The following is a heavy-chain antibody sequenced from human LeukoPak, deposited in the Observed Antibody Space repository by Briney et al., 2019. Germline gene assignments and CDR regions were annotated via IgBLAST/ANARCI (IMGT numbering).Heavy chain of an antibody. Sequence: PGRSLRLSCAASGFTFSSYAMYWVRQAPGKGLEWVSGLSAGGDFTYYADSVKGRFTISRDNSKNTLYMEMNSLRVEDTAVYYCAKRGNTISFFDPWGQGTLVTVSS. J-gene: IGHJ5*02. V-gene: IGHV3-23*01. CDR2: LSAGGDFT. CDR3: AKRGNTISFFDP. D-gene: IGHD5-24*01. CDR1: GFTFSSYA.